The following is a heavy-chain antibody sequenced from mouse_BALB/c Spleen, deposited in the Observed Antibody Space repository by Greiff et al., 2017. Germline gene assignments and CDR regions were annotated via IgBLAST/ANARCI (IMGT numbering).Heavy chain of an antibody. V-gene: IGHV3-2*02. J-gene: IGHJ4*01. CDR1: GYSITSDYA. CDR2: ISYSGST. CDR3: ARRKEFYYAMDY. Sequence: EVQLQESGPGLVKPSQSLSLTCTVTGYSITSDYAWNWIRQFPGNKLEWMGYISYSGSTSYNPSLKSRISITRDTSKNQFFLQLNSVTTEDTATYYCARRKEFYYAMDYWGQGTSVTVSS.